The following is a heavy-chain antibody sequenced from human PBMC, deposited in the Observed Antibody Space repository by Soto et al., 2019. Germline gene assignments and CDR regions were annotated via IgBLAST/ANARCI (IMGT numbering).Heavy chain of an antibody. V-gene: IGHV4-30-4*01. CDR2: IYYSGNT. Sequence: PSETLSLTCTVSGGSISSGGSYWGWIRQPPGKGLEWIGYIYYSGNTYFNPSLKSRVTLSVDTSKNQFSPSLSSVTAAGTAVYYCVRYCSTTKCPFDYWGQGTLVTVSS. J-gene: IGHJ4*02. CDR1: GGSISSGGSY. D-gene: IGHD2-2*01. CDR3: VRYCSTTKCPFDY.